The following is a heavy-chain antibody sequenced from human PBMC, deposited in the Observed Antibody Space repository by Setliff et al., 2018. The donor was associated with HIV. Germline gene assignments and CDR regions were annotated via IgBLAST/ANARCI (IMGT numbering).Heavy chain of an antibody. V-gene: IGHV4-31*01. CDR1: GGSISSSSYY. CDR2: IHYTGTT. J-gene: IGHJ5*02. CDR3: ARAPYVSGSFGWFDP. Sequence: KTPETLSLTCTVSGGSISSSSYYWNWFRQYPGKGLEWIGYIHYTGTTNQNPSLRSLITISLDTSKNQFSLKLTSVTAADTAVYYCARAPYVSGSFGWFDPWGQGTLVTVSS. D-gene: IGHD3-10*01.